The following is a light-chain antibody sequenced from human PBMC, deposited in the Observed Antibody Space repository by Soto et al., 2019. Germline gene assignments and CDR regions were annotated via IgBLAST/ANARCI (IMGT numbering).Light chain of an antibody. CDR1: SSNIGAGYD. CDR2: GNS. V-gene: IGLV1-40*01. J-gene: IGLJ3*02. CDR3: ASWDDSLDGWL. Sequence: QPVLTQPPSVSGAPGQRVTISCTGSSSNIGAGYDVHWYQQLPGTAPKLLIYGNSNRPSGVPDRFSGSKSGTSASLAITGLQSEDEADYYCASWDDSLDGWLFGGGTKLTVL.